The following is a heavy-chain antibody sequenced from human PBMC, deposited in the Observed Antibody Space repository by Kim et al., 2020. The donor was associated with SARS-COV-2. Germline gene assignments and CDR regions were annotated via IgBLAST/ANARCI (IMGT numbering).Heavy chain of an antibody. CDR1: GFTFSSYA. V-gene: IGHV3-30*04. Sequence: GGSLRLSCAASGFTFSSYAMNWVRQAPGKGLEWVAVISYDGSNKYYADSVKGRFTISRDNSKNTLYLQMNSLRAEDTAVYYCARDRRVYCSGGSCPGKYYYFYGMGVCGQGTAVTVSS. CDR2: ISYDGSNK. CDR3: ARDRRVYCSGGSCPGKYYYFYGMGV. J-gene: IGHJ6*02. D-gene: IGHD2-15*01.